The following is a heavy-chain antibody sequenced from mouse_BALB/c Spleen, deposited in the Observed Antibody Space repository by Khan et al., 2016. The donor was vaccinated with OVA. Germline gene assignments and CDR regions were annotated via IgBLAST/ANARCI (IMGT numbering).Heavy chain of an antibody. CDR3: ARSAYDGYYDY. J-gene: IGHJ2*01. V-gene: IGHV1S137*01. CDR1: GYTFTDYA. CDR2: ISTYSGST. Sequence: VKLLESGPELVRPGVSVKISCKGSGYTFTDYAMYWVKQSHAKSLEWIGLISTYSGSTNYNQKFKGKVTMTVDKSSSAAYMELARLTSEDSAIYYCARSAYDGYYDYWGQGTTLTVSS. D-gene: IGHD2-3*01.